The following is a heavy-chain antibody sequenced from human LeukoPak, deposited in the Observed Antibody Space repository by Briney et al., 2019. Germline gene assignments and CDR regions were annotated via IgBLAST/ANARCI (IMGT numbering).Heavy chain of an antibody. CDR1: GFPFNTYA. D-gene: IGHD2-2*02. J-gene: IGHJ4*02. CDR3: AKAGCSMTACYTNY. CDR2: ISYDETNK. V-gene: IGHV3-30*18. Sequence: PGGSLRLSCAASGFPFNTYAMQWVPQSPGKGLEWVAVISYDETNKYYSDSVKGRFSVSRDNSKNTLHLNMNSLTTEDSALYYCAKAGCSMTACYTNYWGQGTLVTVSS.